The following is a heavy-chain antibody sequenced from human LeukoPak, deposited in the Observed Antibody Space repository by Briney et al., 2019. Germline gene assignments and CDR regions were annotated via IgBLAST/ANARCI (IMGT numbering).Heavy chain of an antibody. CDR1: GGSISGSDYY. Sequence: ALENLSLTCTVSGGSISGSDYYWGWVRQPPGKGLEWIGSVLYTGITNYNPSLKSRLSISVDMSKTQFSLRLSSVTAADTAVYYCARQDYADAFYNWGQGTLVTVSS. CDR3: ARQDYADAFYN. J-gene: IGHJ4*02. V-gene: IGHV4-39*01. CDR2: VLYTGIT. D-gene: IGHD4-17*01.